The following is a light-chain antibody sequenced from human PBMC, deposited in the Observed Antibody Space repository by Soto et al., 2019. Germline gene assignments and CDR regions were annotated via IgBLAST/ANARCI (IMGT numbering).Light chain of an antibody. CDR2: DVS. CDR1: SSDVGGYNY. J-gene: IGLJ2*01. V-gene: IGLV2-14*01. CDR3: SSYTCSSTNVV. Sequence: QSALTQPASVSGSPGQSITISCTGTSSDVGGYNYVSWYQQHPGKAPKLMIYDVSSRPSGVSNRFSGSKSGNTASLTISGLQAEDEADYYCSSYTCSSTNVVFGGGTKLTVL.